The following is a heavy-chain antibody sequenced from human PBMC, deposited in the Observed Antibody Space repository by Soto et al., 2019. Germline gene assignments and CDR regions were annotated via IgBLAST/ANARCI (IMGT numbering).Heavy chain of an antibody. V-gene: IGHV3-72*01. CDR3: AMLGGWSGGSSGMDV. CDR1: GFIFIDYH. CDR2: IRRKANSYTT. J-gene: IGHJ6*02. Sequence: EVQLVESGGGLVQPGGCLRFSCAASGFIFIDYHMDWVRQAPGKGLEWVGRIRRKANSYTTEYAASVKGRFTISRDDSKNSLYLQMNSLKSEDTAVYYCAMLGGWSGGSSGMDVWGQGTTVTVSS. D-gene: IGHD6-19*01.